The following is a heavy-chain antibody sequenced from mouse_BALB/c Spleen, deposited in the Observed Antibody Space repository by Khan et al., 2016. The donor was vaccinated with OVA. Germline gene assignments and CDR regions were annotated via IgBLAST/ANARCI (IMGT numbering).Heavy chain of an antibody. CDR3: IRGGYGGFAY. V-gene: IGHV1S81*02. D-gene: IGHD3-1*01. Sequence: VQLQESGAELVKPGASVKLSCKASGYTFTSYQMYWVKQRPGQGLEWIGEINPNNGGTNFNEKFKSKATLTVDKSSSTAFMQLSSLTSEDSAVDYWIRGGYGGFAYWGQGTLVTVSA. CDR1: GYTFTSYQ. CDR2: INPNNGGT. J-gene: IGHJ3*01.